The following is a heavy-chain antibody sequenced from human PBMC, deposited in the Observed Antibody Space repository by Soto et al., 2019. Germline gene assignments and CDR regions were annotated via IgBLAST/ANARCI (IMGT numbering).Heavy chain of an antibody. Sequence: QITLKESGPTLVKPTQTLTLTCTFSGFSLSTSGVGVGGIRQPPGKALEWLALIYWDDIKRYSPSLKSRLTITKYTSKNQVVLTRTNMDPVDTATYYCAHRYAIQYYFDYWGQGTLVTVSS. V-gene: IGHV2-5*02. CDR3: AHRYAIQYYFDY. CDR2: IYWDDIK. D-gene: IGHD2-8*01. CDR1: GFSLSTSGVG. J-gene: IGHJ4*02.